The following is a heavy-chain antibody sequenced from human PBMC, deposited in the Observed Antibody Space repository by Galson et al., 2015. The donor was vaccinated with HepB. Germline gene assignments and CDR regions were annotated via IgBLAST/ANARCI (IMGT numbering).Heavy chain of an antibody. CDR1: GYTLTELS. D-gene: IGHD2-2*01. CDR2: FDPEDGET. CDR3: ATISLGYCSSTSCQYYYYYYMDV. V-gene: IGHV1-24*01. Sequence: SVKVSCKVSGYTLTELSMHWVRQAPGKGLEWMGGFDPEDGETIYAQKFQGRVTMTEDTSTDTAYMELSSLRSEDTAVYYCATISLGYCSSTSCQYYYYYYMDVWGKGTTVTVSS. J-gene: IGHJ6*03.